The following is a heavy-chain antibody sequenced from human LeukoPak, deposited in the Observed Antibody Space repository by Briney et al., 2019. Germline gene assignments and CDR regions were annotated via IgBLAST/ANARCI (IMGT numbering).Heavy chain of an antibody. Sequence: PSETLSLTCTVSGGSISDYYWGWIRQPPGKGLEWIAYIYYSGSANYNPSLQSRVTISVDTSKNPFSLKLNSVTAADTAVYYCARQNFYDSGAYYGLYYFDYWGQGTLVTVSS. CDR2: IYYSGSA. CDR1: GGSISDYY. V-gene: IGHV4-59*08. J-gene: IGHJ4*02. D-gene: IGHD3-22*01. CDR3: ARQNFYDSGAYYGLYYFDY.